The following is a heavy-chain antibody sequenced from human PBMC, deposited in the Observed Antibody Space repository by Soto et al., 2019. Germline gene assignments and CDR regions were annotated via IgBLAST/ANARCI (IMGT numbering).Heavy chain of an antibody. CDR3: ARDPYGDPNWYFDL. CDR2: IWYDGSNK. D-gene: IGHD4-17*01. Sequence: GGSLRLSCAASGFTFSSYGMHWVRQAPGKGLEWVAVIWYDGSNKYYADSVKGRFTISRDNSKNTLYLQMNSLRAEDTAVYYCARDPYGDPNWYFDLWGRGTLVTVSS. J-gene: IGHJ2*01. V-gene: IGHV3-33*01. CDR1: GFTFSSYG.